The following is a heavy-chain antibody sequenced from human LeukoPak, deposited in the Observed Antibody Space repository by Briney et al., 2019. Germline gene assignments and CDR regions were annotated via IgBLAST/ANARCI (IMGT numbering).Heavy chain of an antibody. J-gene: IGHJ4*02. D-gene: IGHD4-23*01. Sequence: ASVKVSCKASGGTFSSYAIDWVRQAPGQGLGWMGGIIPIFGTPNYAQKFQGRVTITAVESMSTAYTELSSLRSEDTAVYYCARGWLAETTVVTPYNYWGQGTLVTVSS. V-gene: IGHV1-69*13. CDR3: ARGWLAETTVVTPYNY. CDR2: IIPIFGTP. CDR1: GGTFSSYA.